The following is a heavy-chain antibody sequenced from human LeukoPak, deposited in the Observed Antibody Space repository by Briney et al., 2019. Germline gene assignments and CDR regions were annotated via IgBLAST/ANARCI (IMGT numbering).Heavy chain of an antibody. J-gene: IGHJ4*02. CDR1: GFTFSSYT. CDR3: VKDKWIDH. CDR2: ININGGRT. Sequence: PGGSLRLSCSVSGFTFSSYTMHWVRQAPGKGLEYVSSININGGRTYYADSVKDRFTISRDNSKNTLYLQMRSLRTEDTAVYYCVKDKWIDHWGQGTLVTVS. D-gene: IGHD2-8*01. V-gene: IGHV3-64D*09.